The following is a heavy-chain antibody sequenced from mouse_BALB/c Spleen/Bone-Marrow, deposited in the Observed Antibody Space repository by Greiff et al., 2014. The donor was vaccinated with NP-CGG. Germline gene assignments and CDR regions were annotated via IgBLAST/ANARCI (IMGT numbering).Heavy chain of an antibody. CDR2: INPSSGYT. V-gene: IGHV1-7*01. Sequence: QVQLQQPGAELAKPGDSVKMSCKASGYRLTSYWMHWVKQRPGQGLEWIGYINPSSGYTEDNQKFKDKAALTADKSSSTAYMQLSSLTSEDSAVYYCARGYYDLDYWGQGTTPTVSS. CDR1: GYRLTSYW. J-gene: IGHJ2*01. D-gene: IGHD2-4*01. CDR3: ARGYYDLDY.